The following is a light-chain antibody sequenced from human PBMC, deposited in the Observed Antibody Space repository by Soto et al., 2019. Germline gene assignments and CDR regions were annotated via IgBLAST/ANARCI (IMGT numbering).Light chain of an antibody. CDR1: SSDVGGYNY. CDR2: EVS. V-gene: IGLV2-8*01. J-gene: IGLJ2*01. Sequence: QSALTQPPSASGSPGQSVTISCTGTSSDVGGYNYVSWYQQHPGKAPKLMIYEVSKRPSGVPDRFSGSKSGNTASLTVSGLQVEDEADYYCSSFDASNNLLFGGGTKLTV. CDR3: SSFDASNNLL.